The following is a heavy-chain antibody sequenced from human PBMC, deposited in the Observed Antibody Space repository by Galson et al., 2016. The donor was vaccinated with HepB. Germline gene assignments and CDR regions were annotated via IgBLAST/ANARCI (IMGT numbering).Heavy chain of an antibody. CDR3: AKSVLEYDILTGYYRRGADY. J-gene: IGHJ4*02. CDR1: GFTFSSYA. D-gene: IGHD3-9*01. Sequence: SLRLSCAASGFTFSSYAMSWVRQAPGKGLEWVSSSGSGGPTYYADSVKGRFTISRDNSKNTLFLQMHSLRAVDTAVYYCAKSVLEYDILTGYYRRGADYWGQGTLVTVSS. CDR2: SGSGGPT. V-gene: IGHV3-23*01.